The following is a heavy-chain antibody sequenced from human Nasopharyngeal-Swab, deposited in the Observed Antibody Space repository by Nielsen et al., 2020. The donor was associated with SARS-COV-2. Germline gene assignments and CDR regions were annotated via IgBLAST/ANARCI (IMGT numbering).Heavy chain of an antibody. CDR3: ARSGYSNSDSDY. CDR1: GGTLSSYA. D-gene: IGHD6-6*01. V-gene: IGHV1-69*13. J-gene: IGHJ4*02. Sequence: SVKVSCKASGGTLSSYAISWVRQAPGQGLEWMGGIIPIFGTADYAQKFQDRVTITADESTSTAYMELSSLRSEDTAVYYCARSGYSNSDSDYWGQGTLVTVSS. CDR2: IIPIFGTA.